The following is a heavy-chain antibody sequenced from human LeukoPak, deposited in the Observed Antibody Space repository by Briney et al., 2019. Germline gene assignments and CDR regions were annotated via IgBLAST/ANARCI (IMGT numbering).Heavy chain of an antibody. CDR3: AKAPMVRGENYFDY. D-gene: IGHD3-10*01. J-gene: IGHJ4*02. CDR2: ISYDGSNK. Sequence: GGSLRLSCAASGFTFSSYGMHWVRQAPGKGLERVAVISYDGSNKYYADSVKGRFTISRDNSKNTLYLQMNSLRAEDTAVYYCAKAPMVRGENYFDYWGQGTLVTVSS. CDR1: GFTFSSYG. V-gene: IGHV3-30*18.